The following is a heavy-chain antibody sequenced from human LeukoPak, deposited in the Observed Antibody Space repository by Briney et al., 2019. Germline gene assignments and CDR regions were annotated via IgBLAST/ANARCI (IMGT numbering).Heavy chain of an antibody. D-gene: IGHD1-1*01. CDR3: ATDQRYNNNRQNDY. CDR2: FDPEDGKS. V-gene: IGHV1-24*01. CDR1: GDTLTELS. Sequence: GGSVKVSCKVSGDTLTELSMHWVRQAPGKGLAWMGGFDPEDGKSIYAQKFQGRVTMTEDTSTDTAYMELSSLRSEDTAVYYCATDQRYNNNRQNDYWGQGTLVTVSS. J-gene: IGHJ4*02.